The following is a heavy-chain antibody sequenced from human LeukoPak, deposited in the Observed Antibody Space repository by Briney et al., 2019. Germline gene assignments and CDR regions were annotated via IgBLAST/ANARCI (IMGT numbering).Heavy chain of an antibody. Sequence: SVKVSCKASGGTFSSYAISWVRQAPGQGLEWMGGIIPIFGAANYAQKFQGRVTITADESTSTAYMELSSLRSEDTAVYYCARGFLAGETYYFDYWGQGTLVTVSS. CDR3: ARGFLAGETYYFDY. J-gene: IGHJ4*02. CDR1: GGTFSSYA. CDR2: IIPIFGAA. V-gene: IGHV1-69*01. D-gene: IGHD3-16*01.